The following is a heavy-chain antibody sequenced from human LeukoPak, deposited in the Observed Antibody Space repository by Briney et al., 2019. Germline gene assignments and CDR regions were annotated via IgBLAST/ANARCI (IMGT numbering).Heavy chain of an antibody. CDR2: ISHDGIHK. Sequence: GGSLRLSCAASGFTFNNYPMHWVRQAPGKGLEWVAVISHDGIHKNYADSVKGRFTMSRDNSKNTLYLQMNSLRAEDTAVYYCAKDPSIAVAGIFDYWGQGTLVTVSS. J-gene: IGHJ4*02. D-gene: IGHD6-19*01. CDR1: GFTFNNYP. CDR3: AKDPSIAVAGIFDY. V-gene: IGHV3-30-3*01.